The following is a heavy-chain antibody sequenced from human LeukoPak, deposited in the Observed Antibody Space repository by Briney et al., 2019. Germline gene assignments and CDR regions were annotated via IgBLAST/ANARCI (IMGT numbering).Heavy chain of an antibody. Sequence: GGSLRLSCAASGFTFSSYAMHWVRQAPGKGLEYVSAISSNGGSTYYANSVKGRFTISRDNSKNTLYLQMGSLRAEDMAVYYCARDSSGWVYFDYWGQGTLVTVSS. V-gene: IGHV3-64*01. CDR1: GFTFSSYA. J-gene: IGHJ4*02. CDR2: ISSNGGST. D-gene: IGHD6-19*01. CDR3: ARDSSGWVYFDY.